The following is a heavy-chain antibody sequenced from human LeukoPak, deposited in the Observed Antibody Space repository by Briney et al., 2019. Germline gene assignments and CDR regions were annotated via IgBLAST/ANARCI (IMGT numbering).Heavy chain of an antibody. V-gene: IGHV1-69*05. CDR3: AHEAAAGLGRFDY. Sequence: GSSVKVSCKASGGTFSSYAISWVRQAPGQGLEWMGGIIPIFGTANYAQKFQGRVTITTVESTSTAYMELRSLRSEDTAVYYCAHEAAAGLGRFDYWGQGTLVTVSS. CDR1: GGTFSSYA. J-gene: IGHJ4*02. D-gene: IGHD6-13*01. CDR2: IIPIFGTA.